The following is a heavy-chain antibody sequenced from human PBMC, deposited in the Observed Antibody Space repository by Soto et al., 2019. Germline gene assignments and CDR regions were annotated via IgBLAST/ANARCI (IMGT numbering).Heavy chain of an antibody. V-gene: IGHV3-48*01. J-gene: IGHJ6*02. CDR1: GFTLPGYS. Sequence: GGSLRLSCAPSGFTLPGYSMNWVRRAPGQGLEWLSYVSSGSHTRYYADSVRGRFTISRDDAKKSIYLQLNGLRPEDTALYYCTRDDANMARDSGMDVWGQGTTVTVSS. D-gene: IGHD3-10*01. CDR2: VSSGSHTR. CDR3: TRDDANMARDSGMDV.